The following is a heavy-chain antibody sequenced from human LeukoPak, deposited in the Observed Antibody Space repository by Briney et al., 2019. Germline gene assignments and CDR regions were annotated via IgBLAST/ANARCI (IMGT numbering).Heavy chain of an antibody. Sequence: PSETLSLTCTVSGYSISSDYYWGWIRQPPGKGLEWIGSIYHSGSTYYNPSLKSRVTISVDTSKNQFSLKLSSVTAADTAVYYCARGYGDYGGYFDYWGQGTLVTVSS. CDR1: GYSISSDYY. J-gene: IGHJ4*02. CDR2: IYHSGST. D-gene: IGHD4-17*01. V-gene: IGHV4-38-2*02. CDR3: ARGYGDYGGYFDY.